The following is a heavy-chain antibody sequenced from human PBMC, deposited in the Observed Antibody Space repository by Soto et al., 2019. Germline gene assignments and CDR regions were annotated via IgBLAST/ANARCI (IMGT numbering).Heavy chain of an antibody. V-gene: IGHV4-59*12. Sequence: PSETLSLTCTVSGGSISSYYWGWIRQAPGKGLEWIGYIYYRGSTYYNPSLKSRVTISVDTSKNQFSLKLTSVTAADTAAYYCARRVYNDLLTGWHFDYWGQRILITVSS. J-gene: IGHJ4*02. D-gene: IGHD3-9*01. CDR1: GGSISSYY. CDR3: ARRVYNDLLTGWHFDY. CDR2: IYYRGST.